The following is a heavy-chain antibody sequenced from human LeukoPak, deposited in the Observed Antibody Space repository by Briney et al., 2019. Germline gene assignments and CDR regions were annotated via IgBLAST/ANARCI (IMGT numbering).Heavy chain of an antibody. V-gene: IGHV1-18*01. CDR1: GYTFTSSG. Sequence: ASVTVSCKASGYTFTSSGISWVRPAPGQGLAWMGWISAYNGNTNYAQKLQGRVTMTTDTSTSTAYMELRSMRSDDTAVYCCARDSKALGSSSSDWGQGTLVTVSS. CDR2: ISAYNGNT. D-gene: IGHD6-6*01. J-gene: IGHJ4*02. CDR3: ARDSKALGSSSSD.